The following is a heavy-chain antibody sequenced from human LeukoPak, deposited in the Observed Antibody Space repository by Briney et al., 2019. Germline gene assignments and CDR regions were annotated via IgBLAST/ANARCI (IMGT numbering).Heavy chain of an antibody. V-gene: IGHV4-34*01. CDR2: INHSGST. CDR3: ARALDSSGYPDY. J-gene: IGHJ4*02. Sequence: SETLSLTCAVSGASFSDYYWSWIRQPPGKGLEWIGEINHSGSTNYNPSLKSRVTTSVDTSKNQFSLKLSSVTAADTAVYYCARALDSSGYPDYWGQGTLVTVSS. CDR1: GASFSDYY. D-gene: IGHD3-22*01.